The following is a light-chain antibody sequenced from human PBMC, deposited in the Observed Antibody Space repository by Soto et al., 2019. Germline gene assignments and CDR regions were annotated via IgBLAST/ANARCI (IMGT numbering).Light chain of an antibody. Sequence: DIQMTQSPSTLSASVGDRVTITCRASQSISSWLAWYQQKPGKAPKLLIYDASRLESGVPSRFSGSGSGTEFTLTISSLQPDDVATYYCQQYNSYPYTFGQGTKLEIK. CDR3: QQYNSYPYT. CDR1: QSISSW. V-gene: IGKV1-5*01. CDR2: DAS. J-gene: IGKJ2*01.